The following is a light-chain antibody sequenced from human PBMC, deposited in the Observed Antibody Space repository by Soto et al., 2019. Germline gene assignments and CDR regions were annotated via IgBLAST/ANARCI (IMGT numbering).Light chain of an antibody. J-gene: IGKJ4*01. CDR1: QSVFRS. Sequence: EIVLTQSPATLSLSPGERATLSCRASQSVFRSLAWYQQRPGQAPRLLISDASNRATGVPARFSGSGFGTGFTLTISSLEPEDFAVYYCQQRNILPLTFGGGTKVEIK. V-gene: IGKV3-11*01. CDR2: DAS. CDR3: QQRNILPLT.